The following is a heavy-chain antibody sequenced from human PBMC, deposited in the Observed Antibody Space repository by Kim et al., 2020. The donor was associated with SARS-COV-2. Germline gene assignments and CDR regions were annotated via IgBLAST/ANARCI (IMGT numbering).Heavy chain of an antibody. CDR3: AKEGDYDSSGYWVGFDY. D-gene: IGHD3-22*01. Sequence: GGSLRLSCAASGFTFSSYGMHWVRQAPGKGLEWVAVISYDGSNKYYADSVKGRFTISRDNSKNTLYLQMNSLRAEDTAVYYCAKEGDYDSSGYWVGFDYWGQGTLVTVSS. J-gene: IGHJ4*02. CDR2: ISYDGSNK. V-gene: IGHV3-30*18. CDR1: GFTFSSYG.